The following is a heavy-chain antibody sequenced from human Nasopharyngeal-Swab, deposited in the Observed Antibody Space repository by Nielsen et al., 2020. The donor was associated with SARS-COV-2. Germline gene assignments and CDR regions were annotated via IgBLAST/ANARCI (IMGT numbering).Heavy chain of an antibody. CDR1: GFNVSNNY. V-gene: IGHV3-53*01. J-gene: IGHJ1*01. Sequence: GESLKISCAASGFNVSNNYMTWVRQAPGKGLEWVSIIYSSGSIYHADSVKGRFIISRDTSKNTLSLRMNSLRVEDTAVYYCASAVTGPLYWGQGTLFTVSS. CDR2: IYSSGSI. D-gene: IGHD4-11*01. CDR3: ASAVTGPLY.